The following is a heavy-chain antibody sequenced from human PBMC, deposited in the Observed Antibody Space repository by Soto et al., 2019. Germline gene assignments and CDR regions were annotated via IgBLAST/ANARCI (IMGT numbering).Heavy chain of an antibody. CDR1: GGSISSGGYY. J-gene: IGHJ4*02. D-gene: IGHD4-17*01. V-gene: IGHV4-31*03. CDR2: IYYSGST. CDR3: ARVWTTVTSRTVDY. Sequence: QVQLQESGPGLVKPSQTLSLTCTVSGGSISSGGYYWSWIRQHPGKGLEWIGYIYYSGSTYYNPSLKRRVNISVDTSKNQFSLELSSVTAADTAVYYCARVWTTVTSRTVDYWGQGTLVTVSS.